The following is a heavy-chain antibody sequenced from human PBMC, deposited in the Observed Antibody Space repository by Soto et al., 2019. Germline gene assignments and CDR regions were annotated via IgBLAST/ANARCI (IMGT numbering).Heavy chain of an antibody. D-gene: IGHD4-4*01. V-gene: IGHV3-30-3*01. CDR3: VRAAPFYSNYYYYYYGMDV. J-gene: IGHJ6*02. Sequence: GGSLRLSCAVSGFTFSSSTMHWVRQAPGKGLEWVAIIWFDGSNKYYADSVKGRFTISRDNSEDTLYLQMNSLRAEDTAVYYCVRAAPFYSNYYYYYYGMDVWGQGTTVTVSS. CDR2: IWFDGSNK. CDR1: GFTFSSST.